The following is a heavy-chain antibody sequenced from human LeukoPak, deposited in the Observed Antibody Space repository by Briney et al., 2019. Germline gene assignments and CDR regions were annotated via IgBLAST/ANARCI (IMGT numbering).Heavy chain of an antibody. D-gene: IGHD1-1*01. Sequence: SETLSLTCTVSGGSISSSNDCWDWIRQPPGRGLEWIASFYYGGSTYYNPSLKSRVTISADTSKNQVSLKLRPVTAADTALYYCTRRRAGRLYNWFDPWGQGTLVTVSS. CDR1: GGSISSSNDC. V-gene: IGHV4-39*01. CDR2: FYYGGST. CDR3: TRRRAGRLYNWFDP. J-gene: IGHJ5*02.